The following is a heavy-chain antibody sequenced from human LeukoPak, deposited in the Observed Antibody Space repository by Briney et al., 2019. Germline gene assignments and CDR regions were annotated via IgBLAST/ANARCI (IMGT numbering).Heavy chain of an antibody. Sequence: SVTVSCKASGGTFSSYAISWVRQPPGQGLEWMGGIIPIFGTANYAQKFQGRVTITTDESTSTAYMELSSLRSEDTAVYYCARDNYAGAYWFDPWGQGTLVTVSS. V-gene: IGHV1-69*05. J-gene: IGHJ5*02. CDR1: GGTFSSYA. CDR2: IIPIFGTA. D-gene: IGHD1-7*01. CDR3: ARDNYAGAYWFDP.